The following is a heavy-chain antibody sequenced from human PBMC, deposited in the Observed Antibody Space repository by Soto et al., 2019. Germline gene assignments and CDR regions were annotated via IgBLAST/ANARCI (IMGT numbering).Heavy chain of an antibody. D-gene: IGHD1-26*01. V-gene: IGHV3-30-3*01. Sequence: GGSLRLSCEASGFSFRSYAMHWVRQAPGKGLEWVVLISYDGYNKYYADSVKGRFTISRDNDKNSLYLQMSSLRDEDTAVYFCARLVGATAYYYYDMDVWGQGTTVTVSS. CDR3: ARLVGATAYYYYDMDV. CDR1: GFSFRSYA. J-gene: IGHJ6*02. CDR2: ISYDGYNK.